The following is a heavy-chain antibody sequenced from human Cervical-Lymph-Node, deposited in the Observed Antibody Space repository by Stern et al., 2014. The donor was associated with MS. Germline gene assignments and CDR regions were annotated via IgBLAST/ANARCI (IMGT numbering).Heavy chain of an antibody. CDR1: GFTFSDYY. Sequence: VQLVESGGGLVQPGGSLRISCAASGFTFSDYYMAWIRQAPGKGLEWVSYIGKSDSPKYYADSVKGRFTITRDNAKNSLFLQMNSLRVDDTAVYYCAREDHGYYQFDPWGQGTLVTVSS. CDR3: AREDHGYYQFDP. D-gene: IGHD4-17*01. CDR2: IGKSDSPK. J-gene: IGHJ5*02. V-gene: IGHV3-11*01.